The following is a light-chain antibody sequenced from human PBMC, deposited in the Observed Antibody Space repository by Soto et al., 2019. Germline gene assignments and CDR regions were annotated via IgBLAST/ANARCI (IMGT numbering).Light chain of an antibody. CDR2: GNT. CDR3: LSFDSSLSLV. Sequence: QPVLTQPPSVSGAPGQRVTISGTGRSSNIGAGYDVHWYQQLPGRAPKLLIYGNTNRPSGVPDRFSGSKSGTSASLAITGLQAEDEADYYCLSFDSSLSLVSGGVTQLTVL. J-gene: IGLJ2*01. CDR1: SSNIGAGYD. V-gene: IGLV1-40*01.